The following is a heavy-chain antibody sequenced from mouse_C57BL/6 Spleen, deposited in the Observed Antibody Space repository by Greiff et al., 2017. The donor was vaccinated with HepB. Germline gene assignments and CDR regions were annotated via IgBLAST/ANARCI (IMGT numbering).Heavy chain of an antibody. CDR3: ARGNDGYYVAY. V-gene: IGHV1-59*01. CDR2: IDPSDSYT. Sequence: VQLQQPGAELVRPGTSVKLSCKASGYTFTSYWMHWVKQRPGQGLEWIGVIDPSDSYTNYNQKLKGKATLTVDTSSSTAYMQLSSLTSEDSAVYYCARGNDGYYVAYWGQGTLVTVSA. CDR1: GYTFTSYW. D-gene: IGHD2-3*01. J-gene: IGHJ3*01.